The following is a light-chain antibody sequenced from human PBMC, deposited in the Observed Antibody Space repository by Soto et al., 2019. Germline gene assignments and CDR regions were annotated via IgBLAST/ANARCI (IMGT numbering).Light chain of an antibody. V-gene: IGKV1-17*01. CDR1: QSIRNA. CDR2: IAS. J-gene: IGKJ2*01. CDR3: LQNNTYPYT. Sequence: DIQMTQSPSSLSASVGDRVTITCRASQSIRNALGWYRQKPGKAPELLIYIASILQTGVPSRFSGSGSGTEFTLTICSLQPEDFATYYCLQNNTYPYTFGQGTKLDIK.